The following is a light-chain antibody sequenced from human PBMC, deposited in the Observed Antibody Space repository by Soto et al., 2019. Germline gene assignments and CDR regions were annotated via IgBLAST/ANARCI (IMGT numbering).Light chain of an antibody. CDR1: SSDVGSYNY. CDR3: WSYAGNTIFV. V-gene: IGLV2-8*01. CDR2: EVN. J-gene: IGLJ2*01. Sequence: QSVLTQPPSASGSPGQSVTISCTGTSSDVGSYNYVSWYQQHPDKAPKLIIYEVNKRPSGVPDRFSGSKSGNTASLTVSGLQAEDEADYYCWSYAGNTIFVFGGGTKLTVL.